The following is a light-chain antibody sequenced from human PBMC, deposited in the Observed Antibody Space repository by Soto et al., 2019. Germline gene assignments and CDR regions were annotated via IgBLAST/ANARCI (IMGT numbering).Light chain of an antibody. CDR1: QSAGNF. CDR3: QRYNNWPLT. Sequence: EIVMTQSPATLSVSPGETASLSCRASQSAGNFLAWYQQKPGQPPRLLIYDTSARATGVPARFSGSRSGTDFTLTINSLQSEDFAVYYCQRYNNWPLTFGGGTKVDIK. CDR2: DTS. J-gene: IGKJ4*01. V-gene: IGKV3-15*01.